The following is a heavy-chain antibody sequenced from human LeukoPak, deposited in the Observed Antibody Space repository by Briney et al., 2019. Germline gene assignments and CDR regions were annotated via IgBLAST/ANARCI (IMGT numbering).Heavy chain of an antibody. Sequence: GASVKVSCKASGGTFSSYAISWVRQAPGQGLEWMGGIIPIFATANYAQKFQGRVTITADESTSTAYMELSSLRSEDTAVYYCARVSDSSGWSSDYWGQGTLVTVSS. CDR2: IIPIFATA. J-gene: IGHJ4*02. V-gene: IGHV1-69*13. D-gene: IGHD6-19*01. CDR3: ARVSDSSGWSSDY. CDR1: GGTFSSYA.